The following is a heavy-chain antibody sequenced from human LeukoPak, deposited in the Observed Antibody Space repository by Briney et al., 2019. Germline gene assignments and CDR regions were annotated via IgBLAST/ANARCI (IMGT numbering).Heavy chain of an antibody. Sequence: GRSLRLSCAASGFTFSSYAMHWVHQAPGKGLEWVALISDDGSDEYYADSVKGRFTISRDNSKNTLYLQMNSLRDEDTAVYYCARDLSTSGLYLDYWGQGTLVTASS. J-gene: IGHJ4*02. V-gene: IGHV3-30*04. D-gene: IGHD5-12*01. CDR2: ISDDGSDE. CDR1: GFTFSSYA. CDR3: ARDLSTSGLYLDY.